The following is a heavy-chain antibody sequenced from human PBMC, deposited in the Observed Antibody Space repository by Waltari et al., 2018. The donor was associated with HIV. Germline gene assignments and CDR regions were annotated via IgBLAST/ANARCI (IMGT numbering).Heavy chain of an antibody. Sequence: LLVQSGAEVKKPGSSLKVSCKPSGGTPSNNFITWVRQAPGQGLEWMGGIIPVFGTADYAQKFRDRVTITADESTTTVYMEVSSLRPDDTAVYYCARDEGLTLGAAGDAFDIWGQGTVVTVSS. CDR2: IIPVFGTA. CDR3: ARDEGLTLGAAGDAFDI. CDR1: GGTPSNNF. D-gene: IGHD1-26*01. V-gene: IGHV1-69*01. J-gene: IGHJ3*02.